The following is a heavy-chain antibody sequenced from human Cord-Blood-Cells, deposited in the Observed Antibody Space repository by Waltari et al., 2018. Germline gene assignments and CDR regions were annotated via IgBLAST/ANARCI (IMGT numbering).Heavy chain of an antibody. Sequence: QVQLVQSGAEVKKPGSSVKVSCQSSGGTFSSYAISWVRQAPGQGLEWMGRIIPILGIANYAKKFQSRVTITADKSTSTAYMELSSLRSEDTAVYYCARDGIAAAGTEYWGQGTLVTVSS. V-gene: IGHV1-69*09. CDR2: IIPILGIA. D-gene: IGHD6-13*01. J-gene: IGHJ4*02. CDR1: GGTFSSYA. CDR3: ARDGIAAAGTEY.